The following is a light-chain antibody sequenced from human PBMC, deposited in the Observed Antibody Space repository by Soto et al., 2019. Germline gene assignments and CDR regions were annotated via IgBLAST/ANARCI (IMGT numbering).Light chain of an antibody. CDR1: SSDVGSFNF. CDR3: CSDAGRSTYV. Sequence: QSALTQPASVSGSPGQSITISCTRTSSDVGSFNFVSWYQQYPGKAPKVLIYEVTKRPSGVSDRFSGSKSGNTASLTISGLQAEDEADYYCCSDAGRSTYVFGGGTKVTVL. J-gene: IGLJ1*01. V-gene: IGLV2-23*02. CDR2: EVT.